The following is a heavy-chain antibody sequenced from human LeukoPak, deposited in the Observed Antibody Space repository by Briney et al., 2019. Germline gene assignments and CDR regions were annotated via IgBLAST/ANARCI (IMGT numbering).Heavy chain of an antibody. D-gene: IGHD3-10*01. CDR1: GFTFSSYG. CDR3: ARDGTYGSGSPNYYYYGMDV. V-gene: IGHV3-33*01. CDR2: IWYDGSNK. J-gene: IGHJ6*02. Sequence: PGGSLRLSCAASGFTFSSYGMHWVRRAPGKGLEWVAVIWYDGSNKYYADSVKGRFTISRDNSKNTLYLQMNSLRAEDTAVYYCARDGTYGSGSPNYYYYGMDVWGQGTTVTVSS.